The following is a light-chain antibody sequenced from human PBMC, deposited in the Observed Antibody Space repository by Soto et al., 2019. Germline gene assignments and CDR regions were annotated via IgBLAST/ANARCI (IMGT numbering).Light chain of an antibody. CDR3: QTWGTGIVV. Sequence: QSVLTQSPSASASLGASVNLTCTLSSGHSSYDIAWHQQQPEKGPRYLMNLNSDGSHSKGDGIPDRFSGSSSGAERYLTISSLQSEDEADYYCQTWGTGIVVFGGGTQLTVL. J-gene: IGLJ2*01. CDR2: LNSDGSH. CDR1: SGHSSYD. V-gene: IGLV4-69*01.